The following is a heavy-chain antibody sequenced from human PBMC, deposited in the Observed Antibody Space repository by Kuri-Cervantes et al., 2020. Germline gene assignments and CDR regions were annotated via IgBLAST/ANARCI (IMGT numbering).Heavy chain of an antibody. J-gene: IGHJ5*02. Sequence: ASVKVSCKVSGYTLTELSMHWVRQAPVKGLEWMGGFYPEDGATIYAQKFQGRVTMTEDTSTDTAYMELSSLRSEDTAVYYCARERLAVAGLHGWFDPWGQGTLVTVSS. CDR3: ARERLAVAGLHGWFDP. D-gene: IGHD6-19*01. V-gene: IGHV1-24*01. CDR2: FYPEDGAT. CDR1: GYTLTELS.